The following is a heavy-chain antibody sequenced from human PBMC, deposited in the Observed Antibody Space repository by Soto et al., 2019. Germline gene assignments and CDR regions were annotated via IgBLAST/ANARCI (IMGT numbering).Heavy chain of an antibody. V-gene: IGHV3-15*01. J-gene: IGHJ4*02. Sequence: PGGSLRLSCAASGFTFSNAWMSWVRQAPGKGLEWVGRIKSKTDGGTTDYAAPVKGRFTISRDDSKNTLYLQMNSLKTEDTAVYYCTTDHPLWFGELLPYYFDYWGQGTLVTVSS. CDR1: GFTFSNAW. CDR3: TTDHPLWFGELLPYYFDY. D-gene: IGHD3-10*01. CDR2: IKSKTDGGTT.